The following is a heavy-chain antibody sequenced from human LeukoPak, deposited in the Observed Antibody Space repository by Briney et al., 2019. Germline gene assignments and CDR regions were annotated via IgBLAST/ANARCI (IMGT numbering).Heavy chain of an antibody. J-gene: IGHJ3*02. Sequence: GRSLRLSCAASGFTFSSYAMHWVRQAPGKGLEWVAVISYDGSNKYYADSVKGRFTISRDNSKNTLYLQMNSLRAEDTAVYYCARDPGETPDIWGQGTMVTVSS. CDR3: ARDPGETPDI. D-gene: IGHD3-16*01. V-gene: IGHV3-30-3*01. CDR2: ISYDGSNK. CDR1: GFTFSSYA.